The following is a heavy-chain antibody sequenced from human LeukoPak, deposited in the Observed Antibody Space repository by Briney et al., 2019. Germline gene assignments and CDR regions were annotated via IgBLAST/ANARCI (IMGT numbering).Heavy chain of an antibody. D-gene: IGHD3-22*01. CDR3: ARRGGDSSGNFDY. V-gene: IGHV4-59*08. Sequence: PSETLSLTCTVSGGSISGYYWSWIRQPPGKGLEWIGYIYYSGGTNYNPSLKSRVTISVDTSKKQFSLRLSSVTAADTAVYYCARRGGDSSGNFDYWGQGTLVTVSS. J-gene: IGHJ4*02. CDR1: GGSISGYY. CDR2: IYYSGGT.